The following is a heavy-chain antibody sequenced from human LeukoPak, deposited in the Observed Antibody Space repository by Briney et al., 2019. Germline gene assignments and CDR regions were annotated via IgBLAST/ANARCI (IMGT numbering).Heavy chain of an antibody. Sequence: GGSLRLSCAGTGFTFIDYDVSSICQAPGKGLEWVSDISPSGDIISYADSVKGRFIISRDYAKESLHLQMNSLRVEDSAVYYCARETVAGTFDYWGQGTQVTVSS. CDR2: ISPSGDII. J-gene: IGHJ4*02. CDR3: ARETVAGTFDY. D-gene: IGHD6-19*01. CDR1: GFTFIDYD. V-gene: IGHV3-11*01.